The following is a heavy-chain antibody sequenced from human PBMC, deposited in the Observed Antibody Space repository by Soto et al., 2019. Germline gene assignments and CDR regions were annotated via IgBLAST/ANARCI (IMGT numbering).Heavy chain of an antibody. J-gene: IGHJ5*02. D-gene: IGHD1-20*01. CDR1: GDSVSSDSVA. CDR2: TYYRSKWYN. CDR3: ARDKTYNTWSKWFDP. V-gene: IGHV6-1*01. Sequence: SQTLSLTCAISGDSVSSDSVAWNWIRQSPSRGLEWLGRTYYRSKWYNDYAVSVKSRITINSDTSKNQFSLHLNSVTPEDTAVYYCARDKTYNTWSKWFDPWGRGTLVTVPS.